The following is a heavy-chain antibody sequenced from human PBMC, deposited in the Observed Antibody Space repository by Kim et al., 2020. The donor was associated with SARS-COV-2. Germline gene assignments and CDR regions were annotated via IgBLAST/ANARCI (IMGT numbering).Heavy chain of an antibody. V-gene: IGHV4-39*07. J-gene: IGHJ3*02. Sequence: STYYNPSLKSRVTISVDTSKNQFSLKLSSVTAADTAVYYCARAAYRAFDIWGQGTMVTVSS. CDR3: ARAAYRAFDI. CDR2: ST. D-gene: IGHD4-4*01.